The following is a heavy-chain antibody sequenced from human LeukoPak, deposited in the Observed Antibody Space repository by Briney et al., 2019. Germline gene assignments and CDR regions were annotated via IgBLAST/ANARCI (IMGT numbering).Heavy chain of an antibody. CDR3: AGSFDY. Sequence: GGSLRLSCAASGFTFSNSWMHWVRQAPGKGLVWVSHINSDGSTTNYADSVKGRFTISRDNAKTTLYLQMNSLRAEDTAVYYCAGSFDYWGQGTLVTVSS. CDR2: INSDGSTT. J-gene: IGHJ4*02. V-gene: IGHV3-74*01. CDR1: GFTFSNSW.